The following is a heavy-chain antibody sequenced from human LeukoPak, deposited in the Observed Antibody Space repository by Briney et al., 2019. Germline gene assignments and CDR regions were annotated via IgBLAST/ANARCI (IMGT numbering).Heavy chain of an antibody. V-gene: IGHV3-49*03. CDR2: IRSKAYGGTT. CDR3: TRGRYDRSGYLDAFDI. Sequence: GGSLRLSCTASGFTFGDYAMSWFRQAPGKGLEWVGFIRSKAYGGTTEYAASVKGRFSISRDDSKSIAYLQMNSLKTEDTAVYYCTRGRYDRSGYLDAFDIWGQGTMVTVST. J-gene: IGHJ3*02. D-gene: IGHD3-22*01. CDR1: GFTFGDYA.